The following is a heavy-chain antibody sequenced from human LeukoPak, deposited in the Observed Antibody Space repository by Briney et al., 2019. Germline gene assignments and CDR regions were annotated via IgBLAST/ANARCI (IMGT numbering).Heavy chain of an antibody. CDR1: SGSISGYY. CDR2: IHYSGST. Sequence: SETLSLTCTVSSGSISGYYWSWIRQPPGKGLEWIGYIHYSGSTNYNPSLKSRVTISVDTSKNQFSLKLSSVTAADTAVYYCARASPYYYDSSGSKDAFDIWGQGTMVTVSS. D-gene: IGHD3-22*01. V-gene: IGHV4-59*08. CDR3: ARASPYYYDSSGSKDAFDI. J-gene: IGHJ3*02.